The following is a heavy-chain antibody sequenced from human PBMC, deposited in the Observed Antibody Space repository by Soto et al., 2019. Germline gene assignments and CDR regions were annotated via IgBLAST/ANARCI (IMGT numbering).Heavy chain of an antibody. J-gene: IGHJ4*02. CDR3: ARHLTTDCSGGSCYSGDFAY. V-gene: IGHV4-59*08. CDR1: GGSISSYY. CDR2: IYYSGST. Sequence: SEILSLTCTVSGGSISSYYWSWIRQPPGKGLEWIGYIYYSGSTNYNPSLKSRVTISVDTSKNQFSLKLSSVTAADTAVYYCARHLTTDCSGGSCYSGDFAYWGQGTLVNVSS. D-gene: IGHD2-15*01.